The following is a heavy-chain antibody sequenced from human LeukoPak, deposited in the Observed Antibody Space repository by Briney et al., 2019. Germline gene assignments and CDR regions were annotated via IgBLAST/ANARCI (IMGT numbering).Heavy chain of an antibody. J-gene: IGHJ4*02. CDR2: ISGSGGST. CDR3: AKDAPVNIVVVLAANS. Sequence: GGSLRLSCAASGFTSSSYAMSWVRQAPGKGLEWVSAISGSGGSTYYADSVKGRFTISRDNSKNTLYLQMNSLRAEDTAVYYCAKDAPVNIVVVLAANSWGQGTLVTVSS. CDR1: GFTSSSYA. V-gene: IGHV3-23*01. D-gene: IGHD2-2*01.